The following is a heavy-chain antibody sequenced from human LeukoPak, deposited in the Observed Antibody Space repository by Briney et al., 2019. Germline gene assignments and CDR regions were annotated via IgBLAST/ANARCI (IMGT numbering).Heavy chain of an antibody. V-gene: IGHV1-2*02. Sequence: ASVKVSCKASGYTFTGYYIHWVRQAPGQGLEWMGWINPNSGGTNFAQKFQGRVNMTRDTSINTAYMEMNRLISDDTAVYYCAREMYAVGATRGDYWGQGTLVTVSS. D-gene: IGHD1-26*01. CDR2: INPNSGGT. J-gene: IGHJ4*02. CDR1: GYTFTGYY. CDR3: AREMYAVGATRGDY.